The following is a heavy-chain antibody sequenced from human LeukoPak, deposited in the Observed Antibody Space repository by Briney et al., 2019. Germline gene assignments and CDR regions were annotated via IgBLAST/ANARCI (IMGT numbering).Heavy chain of an antibody. CDR1: GGSINSYY. D-gene: IGHD4-23*01. CDR3: ARGGKATVVTM. V-gene: IGHV4-4*07. J-gene: IGHJ4*02. CDR2: MYSSGST. Sequence: SETLSLTCTVSGGSINSYYWSWIRQPAGKGLEWIGRMYSSGSTNYSPSLKSRVSMSVDTSKNQFSLKLTSVTAADTAVYYCARGGKATVVTMWGQGILVTVSS.